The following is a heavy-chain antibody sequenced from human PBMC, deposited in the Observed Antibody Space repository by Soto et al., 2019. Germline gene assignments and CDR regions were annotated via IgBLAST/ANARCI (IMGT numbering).Heavy chain of an antibody. V-gene: IGHV6-1*01. J-gene: IGHJ6*03. D-gene: IGHD2-21*01. CDR1: GDSVSSNSAA. Sequence: SQTLSLTCTISGDSVSSNSAAWNWIRQSPSRGLEWLGRTYYRSKWYNDYAVSVKSRITINPDTSKNQFSLQLNSVTPEDTAVYYCARGVMADHPTYYYYMDVRGKATTVTVSS. CDR2: TYYRSKWYN. CDR3: ARGVMADHPTYYYYMDV.